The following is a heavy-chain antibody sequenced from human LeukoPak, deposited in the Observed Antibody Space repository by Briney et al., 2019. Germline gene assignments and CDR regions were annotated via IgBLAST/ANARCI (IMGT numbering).Heavy chain of an antibody. CDR3: ARHPFVVVPAATGAFDI. V-gene: IGHV5-51*01. D-gene: IGHD2-2*01. CDR1: GYSFTSYW. Sequence: GESLKISCKGSGYSFTSYWIGWVRQMPEKGLEWMGIIYPGDSDTRYSPSFQGQVTISADKSISTAYLQWSSLKASDTAMYYCARHPFVVVPAATGAFDIWGQGTMVTVSS. J-gene: IGHJ3*02. CDR2: IYPGDSDT.